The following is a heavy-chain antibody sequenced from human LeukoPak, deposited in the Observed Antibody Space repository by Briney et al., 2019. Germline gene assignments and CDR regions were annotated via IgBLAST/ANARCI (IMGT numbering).Heavy chain of an antibody. Sequence: GASVKVSCEVSGYTLTELSMHWVGQAPGKGLEWMGGFDPEDGETIYAQKFQGRVTMTEDTSTDTAYMELSSLRSEDTAVYYCATVRRNNDPMYYFDYWGQGTLVTVSS. J-gene: IGHJ4*02. CDR2: FDPEDGET. CDR3: ATVRRNNDPMYYFDY. V-gene: IGHV1-24*01. CDR1: GYTLTELS. D-gene: IGHD1/OR15-1a*01.